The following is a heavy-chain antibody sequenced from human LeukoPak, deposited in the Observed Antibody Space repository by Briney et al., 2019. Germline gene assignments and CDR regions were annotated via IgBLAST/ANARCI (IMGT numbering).Heavy chain of an antibody. D-gene: IGHD2-8*01. CDR3: AKQLGYCSNGRCYFHY. V-gene: IGHV3-23*01. CDR1: GFTFSSSA. CDR2: ISNNGGYT. J-gene: IGHJ4*02. Sequence: GGSLRLSCAASGFTFSSSAMSWVRQAPGKGLEWVSAISNNGGYTYYADSVQGRFTIARDNSKSTLCLQMNSLRAEDTAVYSCAKQLGYCSNGRCYFHYWGQGTLVTVSS.